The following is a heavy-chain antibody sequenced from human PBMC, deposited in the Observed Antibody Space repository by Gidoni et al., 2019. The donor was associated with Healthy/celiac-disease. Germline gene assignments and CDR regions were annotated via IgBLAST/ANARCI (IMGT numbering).Heavy chain of an antibody. CDR1: GFPFRSYA. CDR3: AKDERVAVADLLGY. D-gene: IGHD6-19*01. J-gene: IGHJ4*02. Sequence: EVQLVESGGGLVQPGGSLSLSCAASGFPFRSYAMSWVRQAPGKGLEWVSAISGSGGSTYYAESVKGRFTISRDNSKNTLYLQMNSLRAEDTAVYYCAKDERVAVADLLGYWGQGTLVTVSS. CDR2: ISGSGGST. V-gene: IGHV3-23*04.